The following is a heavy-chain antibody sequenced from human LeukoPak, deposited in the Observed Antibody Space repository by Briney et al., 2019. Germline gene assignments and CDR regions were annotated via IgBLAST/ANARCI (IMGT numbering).Heavy chain of an antibody. Sequence: SETLSLTCTVSGGSISSYYWSWIRQPPGKGLEWIGYIYYSGSTNYNPSPKSRVTISVDTSKNQFSLKLSSVTAADTAVYYCARQNTRRGYSYGYYFDYWGQGTLVTVSS. J-gene: IGHJ4*02. V-gene: IGHV4-59*08. CDR1: GGSISSYY. D-gene: IGHD5-18*01. CDR2: IYYSGST. CDR3: ARQNTRRGYSYGYYFDY.